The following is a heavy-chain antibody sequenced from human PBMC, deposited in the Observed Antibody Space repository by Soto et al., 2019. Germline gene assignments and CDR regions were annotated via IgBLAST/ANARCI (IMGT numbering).Heavy chain of an antibody. J-gene: IGHJ4*02. D-gene: IGHD1-20*01. Sequence: PSEILSLTCNVSGDALSNYYWTWVRQPPGKGLEWIGYISYTGTIHYGPSLKSRITISLDTSKNQFSLKLSSVTAADTAIYYCARLSGITGPFDYWGQGTLVTVSS. CDR1: GDALSNYY. V-gene: IGHV4-59*13. CDR3: ARLSGITGPFDY. CDR2: ISYTGTI.